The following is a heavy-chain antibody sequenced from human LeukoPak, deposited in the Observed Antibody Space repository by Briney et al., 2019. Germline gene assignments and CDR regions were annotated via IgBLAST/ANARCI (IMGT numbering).Heavy chain of an antibody. CDR2: INHSGST. CDR3: ARSTRLYYYMDV. Sequence: PSETLSLTCAVYGGSFSGYYWSWIRQPPGKGLEWIGEINHSGSTNYNPSLKSRVTISVDTSKNQFSLKLSSVTAADTAVYYCARSTRLYYYMDVWGIGTTVTVSS. V-gene: IGHV4-34*01. J-gene: IGHJ6*03. D-gene: IGHD6-6*01. CDR1: GGSFSGYY.